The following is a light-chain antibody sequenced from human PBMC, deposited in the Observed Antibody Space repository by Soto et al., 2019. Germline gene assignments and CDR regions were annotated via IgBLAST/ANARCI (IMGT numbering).Light chain of an antibody. CDR3: QQYDNWPTT. Sequence: EIVLTQSPGTLSLSPVERATLSFRASQRITSSYLAWYQQRPGQAPRLLIYGASSRATGIPDRFSGSGSETDFTLTISRLEPEDFAVYYCQQYDNWPTTFGGGTKVDIK. CDR1: QRITSSY. V-gene: IGKV3-20*01. J-gene: IGKJ4*01. CDR2: GAS.